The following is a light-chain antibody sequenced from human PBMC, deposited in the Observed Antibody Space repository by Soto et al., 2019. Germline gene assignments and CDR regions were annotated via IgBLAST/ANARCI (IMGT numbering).Light chain of an antibody. Sequence: DIVMTQSPLSLPVTPGEPASISCRSSQSLLRNGYNYLDWYLQKPGQSPQLLIYLGSNRASGVXDXXSASGSGTDFTRKISRVEAEDVGVYYCMQALQTPLTFGPGTKVDIK. CDR2: LGS. CDR3: MQALQTPLT. V-gene: IGKV2-28*01. J-gene: IGKJ3*01. CDR1: QSLLRNGYNY.